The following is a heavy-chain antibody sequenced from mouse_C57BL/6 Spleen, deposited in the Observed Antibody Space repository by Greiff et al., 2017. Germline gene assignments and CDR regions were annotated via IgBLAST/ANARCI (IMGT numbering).Heavy chain of an antibody. CDR2: IYPGSGST. D-gene: IGHD3-2*01. CDR3: ARAEDSSGYGFAY. J-gene: IGHJ3*01. CDR1: GYTFTSYW. V-gene: IGHV1-55*01. Sequence: VQLQQPGAELVKPGASVKMSCKASGYTFTSYWITWVKQRPGQGLEWIGDIYPGSGSTNYHEKFKSKTTLTLDTSSSTAYMQLSSLTAEDSAVYYCARAEDSSGYGFAYRGQRTLGTVS.